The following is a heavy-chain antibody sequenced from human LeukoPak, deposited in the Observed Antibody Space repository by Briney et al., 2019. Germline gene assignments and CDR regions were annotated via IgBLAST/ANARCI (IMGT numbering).Heavy chain of an antibody. CDR1: RLTFSSYA. Sequence: GGSLRLSCAASRLTFSSYAMHWVRQAPGKGLEWVAVISDDGSNIYYADSVKGRFTISRDNSKNTLYLQMNSLRAGDTAVYYCVVETVDYWGQGTLVTVSS. J-gene: IGHJ4*02. V-gene: IGHV3-30*04. CDR3: VVETVDY. CDR2: ISDDGSNI. D-gene: IGHD1-1*01.